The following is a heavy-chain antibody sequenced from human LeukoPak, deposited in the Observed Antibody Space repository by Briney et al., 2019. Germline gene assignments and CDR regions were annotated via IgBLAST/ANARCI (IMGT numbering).Heavy chain of an antibody. D-gene: IGHD1-26*01. CDR1: GRSISSYY. J-gene: IGHJ4*02. CDR3: VRGGIVGTTARIPLFDY. V-gene: IGHV4-59*01. CDR2: IYYSGST. Sequence: SETLSLTCTVSGRSISSYYWSWVRQPPGKGLGWIGYIYYSGSTNYNPSLKSRVTMSVDTSKNQFSLKLSSVTAADTAVYYCVRGGIVGTTARIPLFDYWGQGTLVTVSS.